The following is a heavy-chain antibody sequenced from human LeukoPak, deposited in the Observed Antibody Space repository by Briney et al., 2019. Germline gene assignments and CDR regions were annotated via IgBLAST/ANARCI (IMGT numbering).Heavy chain of an antibody. Sequence: GGSLRLSCAASGFTFSDYYMSWIRQAPGKGLEWVSYISSSGSTIYYADSVKGRFTISRDNAKNSLYLQMHSLRAEDTAVYYCARESESYDSTGSTFAYWGQGTLVTVSS. V-gene: IGHV3-11*04. CDR1: GFTFSDYY. J-gene: IGHJ4*02. CDR2: ISSSGSTI. CDR3: ARESESYDSTGSTFAY. D-gene: IGHD3-22*01.